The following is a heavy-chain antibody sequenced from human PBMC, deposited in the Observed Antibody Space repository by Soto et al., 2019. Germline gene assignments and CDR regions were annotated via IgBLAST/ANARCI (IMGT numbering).Heavy chain of an antibody. CDR2: IYYSGST. D-gene: IGHD7-27*01. J-gene: IGHJ4*02. CDR3: ARLESVTRSLGYFDY. CDR1: GGSIRRSDYY. Sequence: QLQLQESGPGLVKPSQTLSLTCTVSGGSIRRSDYYWSWVRQLPGRGLEWIAYIYYSGSTFYNPSLMSRLAISVDTSRNQFSLSLTSVTAADTAVYYCARLESVTRSLGYFDYWSQGIRVTVTS. V-gene: IGHV4-31*03.